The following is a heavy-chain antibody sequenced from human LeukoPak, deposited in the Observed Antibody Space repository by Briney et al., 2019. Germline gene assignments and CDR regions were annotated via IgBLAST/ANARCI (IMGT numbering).Heavy chain of an antibody. CDR2: IYYSGST. Sequence: PSETLSLTCAVSGGSISSSNWWSWFRQPPRKGLEWIGSIYYSGSTYYNPSLKSRVTISVDTSKNQFSLKLSSVTAADTAVYYCARLVLRLGDYFDYWGQGTLVTVSS. CDR3: ARLVLRLGDYFDY. CDR1: GGSISSSNW. J-gene: IGHJ4*02. D-gene: IGHD5-12*01. V-gene: IGHV4-39*01.